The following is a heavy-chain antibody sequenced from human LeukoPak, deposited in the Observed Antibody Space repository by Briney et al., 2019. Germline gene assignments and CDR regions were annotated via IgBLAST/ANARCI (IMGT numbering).Heavy chain of an antibody. V-gene: IGHV3-48*04. CDR3: ARDYYDILTGYYDY. CDR1: GFTFSSYW. J-gene: IGHJ4*02. CDR2: ISTSGSTA. D-gene: IGHD3-9*01. Sequence: PGGSLRLSCAASGFTFSSYWMSWVRQAPGKGLEWVSYISTSGSTAYYADSVKGRFTISRDNAKNSLYLQMNSLRAEDTAVYYCARDYYDILTGYYDYWGQGILVTVSS.